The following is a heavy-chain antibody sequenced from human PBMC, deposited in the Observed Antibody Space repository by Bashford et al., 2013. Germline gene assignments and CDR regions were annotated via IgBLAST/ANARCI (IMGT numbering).Heavy chain of an antibody. Sequence: VASVKVSCKASGYTFTGYYMHWVRQAPGQGLEWMGWINPNSGGTNYAQKFQGRVTMTRDTSISTAYMELSRLRSDDTAVYYCAREGPAAQNWFDPWGQGTLVTVSS. CDR3: AREGPAAQNWFDP. CDR1: GYTFTGYY. V-gene: IGHV1-2*02. D-gene: IGHD2-2*01. J-gene: IGHJ5*02. CDR2: INPNSGGT.